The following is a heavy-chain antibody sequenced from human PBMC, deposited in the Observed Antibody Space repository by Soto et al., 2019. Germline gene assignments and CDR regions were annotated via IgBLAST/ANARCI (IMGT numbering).Heavy chain of an antibody. CDR3: AKRDTTSPRGAFDI. D-gene: IGHD2-2*01. J-gene: IGHJ3*02. CDR2: ISGRGGTT. Sequence: GGSLRLSCVASGFTFSNFAMNWVRQAPGKGLEWVSGISGRGGTTYYADSVQGRFTISRDNSKNTLYLQMNSLRAEDTALYYCAKRDTTSPRGAFDIWGQGTMVTVSS. V-gene: IGHV3-23*01. CDR1: GFTFSNFA.